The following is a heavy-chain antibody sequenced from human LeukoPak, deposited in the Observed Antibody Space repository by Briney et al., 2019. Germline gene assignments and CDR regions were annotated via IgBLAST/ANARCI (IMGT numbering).Heavy chain of an antibody. Sequence: SETLSLTCAVYGGSFSGFYWSWIRQPPGKGLEWIGEINHSGSTNYNPSLKSRVTISVDTSKNQFSLKLRSVTAADTAVYYCARKEGGQLVNTRRWFDPWGQGTLVTVSS. J-gene: IGHJ5*02. CDR1: GGSFSGFY. CDR3: ARKEGGQLVNTRRWFDP. CDR2: INHSGST. D-gene: IGHD6-13*01. V-gene: IGHV4-34*01.